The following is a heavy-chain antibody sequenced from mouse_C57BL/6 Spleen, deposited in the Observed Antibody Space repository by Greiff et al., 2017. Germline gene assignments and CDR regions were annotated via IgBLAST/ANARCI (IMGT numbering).Heavy chain of an antibody. CDR1: GYTFTDYY. CDR2: INPYNGGT. V-gene: IGHV1-19*01. CDR3: SRGPSEDWFAY. Sequence: EVQLQQSGPVLVKPGASVKMSCKASGYTFTDYYMNWVKQSHGKSLEWIGVINPYNGGTSYNQKFKGKATLTVDKSSSTAYMERNSLTSEDSAVYYWSRGPSEDWFAYWGQGTPVTVSA. J-gene: IGHJ3*01.